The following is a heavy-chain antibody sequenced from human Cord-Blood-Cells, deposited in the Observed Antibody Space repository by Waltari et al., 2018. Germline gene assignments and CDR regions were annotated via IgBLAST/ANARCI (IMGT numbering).Heavy chain of an antibody. CDR1: GYTFTGYY. CDR3: ARDLGGTTAFDI. V-gene: IGHV1-2*02. Sequence: QVQLVQAGAEVKKPGASGKVSCKASGYTFTGYYRHRVRQAPGQGLEWMGWINPNSGGTNYAQKFQGRVTMTRDTSISTAYMELSRLRSDDTAVYYCARDLGGTTAFDIWGQGTMVTVSS. CDR2: INPNSGGT. D-gene: IGHD1-7*01. J-gene: IGHJ3*02.